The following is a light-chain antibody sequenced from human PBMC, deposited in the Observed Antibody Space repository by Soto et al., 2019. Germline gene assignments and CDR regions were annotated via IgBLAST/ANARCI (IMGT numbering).Light chain of an antibody. V-gene: IGLV2-8*01. J-gene: IGLJ1*01. CDR3: SSYAGSSNV. Sequence: QSVKTHPRSASGSPGQSVSISCTGTSSDVGGYNYVSWYQQHPGKAPKLMIYEVNKRPSGVPDRFSGSKSGNTASLTVSGLQAEDEADYYCSSYAGSSNVFGTGTKVTXL. CDR2: EVN. CDR1: SSDVGGYNY.